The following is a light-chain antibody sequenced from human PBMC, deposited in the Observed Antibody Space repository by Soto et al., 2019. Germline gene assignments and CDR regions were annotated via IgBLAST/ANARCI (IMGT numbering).Light chain of an antibody. J-gene: IGKJ1*01. CDR2: GAS. V-gene: IGKV3-20*02. Sequence: EIMLTQSPATLSWSEGERATLSCRASQTVSGSLAWYHQKPGQAPRLLIYGASKTGTGVPPRFSGSGSGTDFTLTISRLQPEDFATYYCQHSDRTPRTFGQGTKVDIK. CDR1: QTVSGS. CDR3: QHSDRTPRT.